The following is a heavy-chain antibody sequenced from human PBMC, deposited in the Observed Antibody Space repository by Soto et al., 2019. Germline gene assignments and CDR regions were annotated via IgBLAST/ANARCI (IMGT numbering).Heavy chain of an antibody. V-gene: IGHV3-30*18. D-gene: IGHD2-21*02. CDR3: AKESRSSAVTATRVYGMDV. Sequence: LRLSCTPSGFTFSAYGMHWVRQAPGKGLEWVAAISHDGTNKYYGDSVRGRFTISRDNSKNTLYLQMNTLRNEDTAVYYCAKESRSSAVTATRVYGMDVWGQGTTVTVSS. CDR2: ISHDGTNK. CDR1: GFTFSAYG. J-gene: IGHJ6*02.